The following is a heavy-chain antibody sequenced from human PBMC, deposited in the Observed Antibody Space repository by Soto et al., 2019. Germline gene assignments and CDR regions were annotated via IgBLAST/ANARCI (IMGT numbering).Heavy chain of an antibody. CDR3: ARDSSGRHDY. V-gene: IGHV4-39*02. Sequence: SETLSLTCTVSGGSISSSSYYWGWIRQPPGKGLEWIGSIYYSGSTYYNPSLKSRVTISVDTSKNQFFLKLNSVTAADTAVYYCARDSSGRHDYWGQGTLVTVS. CDR2: IYYSGST. D-gene: IGHD3-22*01. J-gene: IGHJ4*02. CDR1: GGSISSSSYY.